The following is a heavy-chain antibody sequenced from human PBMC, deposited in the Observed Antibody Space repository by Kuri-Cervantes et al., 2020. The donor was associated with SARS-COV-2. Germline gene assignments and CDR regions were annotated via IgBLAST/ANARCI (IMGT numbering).Heavy chain of an antibody. J-gene: IGHJ6*03. CDR2: IYYSGST. CDR1: GGSISSGGYY. D-gene: IGHD3-10*01. CDR3: AREVRGPYYYYYYYMDV. V-gene: IGHV4-31*03. Sequence: SETLSLTCTVSGGSISSGGYYWSRIRQHPGKGLEWIGYIYYSGSTHYNPSLKSRVTISVDTSKDQFSLKLSSVTAADTAVYYCAREVRGPYYYYYYYMDVWGKGTTVTVSS.